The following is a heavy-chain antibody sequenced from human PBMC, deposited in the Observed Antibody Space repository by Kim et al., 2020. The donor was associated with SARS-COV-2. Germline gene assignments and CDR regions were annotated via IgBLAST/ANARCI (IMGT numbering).Heavy chain of an antibody. V-gene: IGHV3-72*01. J-gene: IGHJ2*01. Sequence: AASVKGRFTISRDDPKNSLYLQMNSLKTEDTAVYYCARAGSFAGFWYFDLWGRGTLVTVSS. D-gene: IGHD3-16*01. CDR3: ARAGSFAGFWYFDL.